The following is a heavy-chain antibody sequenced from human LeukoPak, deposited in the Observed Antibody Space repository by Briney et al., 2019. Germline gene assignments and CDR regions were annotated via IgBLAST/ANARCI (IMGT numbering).Heavy chain of an antibody. D-gene: IGHD6-13*01. CDR2: INHSGST. Sequence: SETLSLTCAVYGGSFSGYYWSWIRQPPGKGLEWIGEINHSGSTNYCPSLKSRVTISVDTSKNQFSLKLSSVTAADTAVYYCARDQLVLQGYDYYYGMDVWGQGTTVTVSS. CDR3: ARDQLVLQGYDYYYGMDV. CDR1: GGSFSGYY. V-gene: IGHV4-34*01. J-gene: IGHJ6*02.